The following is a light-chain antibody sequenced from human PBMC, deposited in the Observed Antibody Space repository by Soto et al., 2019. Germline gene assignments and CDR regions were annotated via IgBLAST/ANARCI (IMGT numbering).Light chain of an antibody. Sequence: QSVLTQPASVSGSPGQSITISCPGTSSDVGGYNYVSWYQQHPGKAPKLMIYDVSNRPSGVSNRFSGSKSGNTASLTISVLQAEDEADYYCSSYTSSSTLFVFGTGTKVTVL. J-gene: IGLJ1*01. V-gene: IGLV2-14*01. CDR2: DVS. CDR1: SSDVGGYNY. CDR3: SSYTSSSTLFV.